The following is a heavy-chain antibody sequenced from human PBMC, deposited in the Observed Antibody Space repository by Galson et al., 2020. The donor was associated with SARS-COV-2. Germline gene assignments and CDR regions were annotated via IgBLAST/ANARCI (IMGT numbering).Heavy chain of an antibody. J-gene: IGHJ4*02. CDR3: ARGVAGPFDY. CDR1: GFTFSTYA. D-gene: IGHD2-15*01. Sequence: GGSLRLSCVASGFTFSTYAMSWVRQAPGKGLEWVSTISATGSMTYYAESVQGRFTIARDNSKRMLLLQMNSLRADDTAVYYCARGVAGPFDYWGQGALVTVSS. CDR2: ISATGSMT. V-gene: IGHV3-23*01.